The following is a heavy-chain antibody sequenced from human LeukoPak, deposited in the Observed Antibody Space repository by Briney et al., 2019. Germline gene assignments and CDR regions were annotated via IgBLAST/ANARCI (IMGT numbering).Heavy chain of an antibody. CDR1: GFTFSSYA. CDR2: ISGSGGST. Sequence: HPGGSLRLSCAASGFTFSSYAMSWVRQAPGKGLEWVSAISGSGGSTYYADSVKGRFTISRDNSKNTLYLQMNSLRAEDTAVYYCAKSSLWFGEPKGGFDPWGQGTLVTVSS. V-gene: IGHV3-23*01. CDR3: AKSSLWFGEPKGGFDP. J-gene: IGHJ5*02. D-gene: IGHD3-10*01.